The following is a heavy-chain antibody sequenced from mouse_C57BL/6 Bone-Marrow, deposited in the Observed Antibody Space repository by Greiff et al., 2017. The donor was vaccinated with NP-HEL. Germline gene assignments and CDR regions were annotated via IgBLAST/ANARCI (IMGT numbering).Heavy chain of an antibody. CDR1: GFTFSSYA. D-gene: IGHD2-4*01. Sequence: EVQRVESGGGLVKPGGSLKLSCAASGFTFSSYAMSWVRQTPEKRLEWVATISDGGSYTYYPDNVKGRFTISRDNAKNNLYLQMSHLKSEDTAMYYCARLYYDYDMDYWGQGTSVTVSS. CDR2: ISDGGSYT. V-gene: IGHV5-4*01. J-gene: IGHJ4*01. CDR3: ARLYYDYDMDY.